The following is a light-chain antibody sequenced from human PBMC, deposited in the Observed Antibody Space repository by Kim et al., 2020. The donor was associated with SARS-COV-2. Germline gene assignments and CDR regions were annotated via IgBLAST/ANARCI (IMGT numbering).Light chain of an antibody. Sequence: DIVMTQSPLSLPVTPGEPASISCRSSQSLLHSNGYNYLDWYLQKPGQSPQLLIYLGSNRASGVPDRFSGSGSGTDFTLQISRVEAEDVGFYYCMQALQPPITFGQGTRLEIK. CDR3: MQALQPPIT. CDR2: LGS. V-gene: IGKV2-28*01. CDR1: QSLLHSNGYNY. J-gene: IGKJ5*01.